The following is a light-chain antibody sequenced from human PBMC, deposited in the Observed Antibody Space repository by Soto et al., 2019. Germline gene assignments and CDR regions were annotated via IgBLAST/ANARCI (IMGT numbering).Light chain of an antibody. J-gene: IGLJ1*01. CDR1: TTDIHDFNS. Sequence: QSALTQPASVSGSPGQSITISCSGPTTDIHDFNSISWYQHHPGKAPKLIAYDVTRRPSGVSRRFSGSKSGLTASLTISGLQAEDDADYCCASYTSTNILLFGTATKVTVL. CDR3: ASYTSTNILL. V-gene: IGLV2-14*01. CDR2: DVT.